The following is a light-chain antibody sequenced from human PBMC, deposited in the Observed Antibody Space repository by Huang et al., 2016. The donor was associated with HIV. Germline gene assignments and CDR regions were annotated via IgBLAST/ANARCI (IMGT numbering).Light chain of an antibody. Sequence: IVMTQSPATLSVSPGDCATLSCRASQSVSGNLSWYQQKPGQAPRLLIHSVSSRATCIPARFGGSGSRSDFTLTISSLQSEDFAVYYCHQYSYWPPTFGQGTKVEI. V-gene: IGKV3-15*01. CDR2: SVS. CDR3: HQYSYWPPT. J-gene: IGKJ1*01. CDR1: QSVSGN.